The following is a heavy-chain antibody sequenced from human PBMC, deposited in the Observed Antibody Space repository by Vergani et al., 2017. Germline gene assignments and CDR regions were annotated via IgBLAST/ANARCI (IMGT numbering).Heavy chain of an antibody. J-gene: IGHJ4*02. Sequence: QVQLVQSGAEVKKPGSSVKVSCKASGGTFSSYAISWVRQAPGQGLEWMGGSIPFFGTANYAKKFQGRVTITADESTSTAYMELRSLRSEDTAVYYCASTPGGWTSFDYWGQGTLVTVSS. CDR3: ASTPGGWTSFDY. D-gene: IGHD1-14*01. CDR1: GGTFSSYA. V-gene: IGHV1-69*01. CDR2: SIPFFGTA.